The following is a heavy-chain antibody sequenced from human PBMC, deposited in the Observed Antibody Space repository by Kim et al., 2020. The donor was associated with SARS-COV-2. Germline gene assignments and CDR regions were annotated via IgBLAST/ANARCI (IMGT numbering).Heavy chain of an antibody. CDR3: ALGRFDP. V-gene: IGHV3-23*01. CDR2: SGGST. J-gene: IGHJ5*02. Sequence: SGGSTYTADSVKGRFTISRDNSKNTLYLQMNSLRAEDTAVYYCALGRFDPWGQGTLVTVSS.